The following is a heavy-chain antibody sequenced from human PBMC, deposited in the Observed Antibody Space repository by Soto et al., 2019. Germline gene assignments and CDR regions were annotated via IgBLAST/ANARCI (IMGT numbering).Heavy chain of an antibody. CDR1: GGSFSGYY. D-gene: IGHD3-3*01. J-gene: IGHJ3*02. CDR3: ARDYRTIFGVVIKDAFDI. CDR2: INHSGST. Sequence: SETLSLTCAVYGGSFSGYYWSWIRQPPGKGREWIGEINHSGSTNYNPSLKSRVTLSVDTSKNQFSLKLSSVTAADTAVYYCARDYRTIFGVVIKDAFDIWGQGTMVT. V-gene: IGHV4-34*01.